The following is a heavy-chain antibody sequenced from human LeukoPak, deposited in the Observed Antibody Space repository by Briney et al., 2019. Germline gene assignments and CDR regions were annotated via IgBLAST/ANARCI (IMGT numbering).Heavy chain of an antibody. V-gene: IGHV4-30-4*08. CDR1: GGSISSGDYY. D-gene: IGHD2-2*01. Sequence: SETLSLTCTVSGGSISSGDYYWSWVRQPPGKGLEWIGYIYYSGSTFHYNPSLKSRITISIDTSKNQFSLRLSSVTAADTAVYYCASTNCSSARCSGANWFGPWGQGTLVTVSS. J-gene: IGHJ5*02. CDR2: IYYSGST. CDR3: ASTNCSSARCSGANWFGP.